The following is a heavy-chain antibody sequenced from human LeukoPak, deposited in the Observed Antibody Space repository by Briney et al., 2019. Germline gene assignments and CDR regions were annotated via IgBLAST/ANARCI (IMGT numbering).Heavy chain of an antibody. Sequence: ASVKVSCKASGYTFTGYYMHWVRQAPGQGLEWMGWINPNSGGTNYAQKFQGRVTMTRDTSIRTGYMELSRLRSDDTAVYYCARRRYGGSSGRYYMDVWGKGTTVTVSS. D-gene: IGHD3-10*01. J-gene: IGHJ6*03. CDR2: INPNSGGT. V-gene: IGHV1-2*02. CDR1: GYTFTGYY. CDR3: ARRRYGGSSGRYYMDV.